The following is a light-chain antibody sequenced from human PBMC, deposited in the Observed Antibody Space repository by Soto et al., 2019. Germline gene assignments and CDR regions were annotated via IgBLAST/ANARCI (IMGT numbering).Light chain of an antibody. CDR3: LLSYSGTSWV. CDR1: TGAVTSSHY. J-gene: IGLJ3*02. Sequence: QAVVTQEPSLTVSPGGTVTLTCGSTTGAVTSSHYPYWFQQKPGQAPRTLIYDTSNKHSWTPARFSGSLLGGKAALTLAGAQTDDEAHYYCLLSYSGTSWVFGGGTKLTVL. CDR2: DTS. V-gene: IGLV7-46*01.